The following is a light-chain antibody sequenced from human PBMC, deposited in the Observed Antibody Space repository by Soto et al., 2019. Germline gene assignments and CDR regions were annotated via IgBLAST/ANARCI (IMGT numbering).Light chain of an antibody. J-gene: IGLJ2*01. CDR2: EVS. V-gene: IGLV2-14*01. CDR3: SSYTSSSTLV. Sequence: QSALTQPASVSGCPGQSITISCTGTSSDIGGYKYVSWYQQHPGKAPKLMIYEVSNRPSGVSNRFSGSKSGNTASLTISGLQAEGEADYYCSSYTSSSTLVFGGGTQLTVL. CDR1: SSDIGGYKY.